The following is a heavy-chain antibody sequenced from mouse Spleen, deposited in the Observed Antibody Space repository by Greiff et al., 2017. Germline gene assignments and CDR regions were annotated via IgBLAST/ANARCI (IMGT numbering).Heavy chain of an antibody. D-gene: IGHD2-4*01. CDR2: IYPGSGNT. J-gene: IGHJ2*01. V-gene: IGHV1-66*01. CDR1: GYSFTSYY. CDR3: ARDEDYDGYFDY. Sequence: QVQLQQSGPELVKPGASVKISCKASGYSFTSYYIHWVKQRPGQGLEWIGWIYPGSGNTKYNEKFKGKATLTADTSSSTAYMQLSSLTSEDSAVYYCARDEDYDGYFDYWGQGTTLTVSS.